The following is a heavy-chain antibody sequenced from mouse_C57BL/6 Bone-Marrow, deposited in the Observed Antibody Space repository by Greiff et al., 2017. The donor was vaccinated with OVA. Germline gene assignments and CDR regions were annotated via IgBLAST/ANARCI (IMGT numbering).Heavy chain of an antibody. CDR2: IWTGGGT. CDR3: ARKITTVVAGAMDY. CDR1: GFSLTSYA. V-gene: IGHV2-9-1*01. J-gene: IGHJ4*01. D-gene: IGHD1-1*01. Sequence: QVQLKESGPGLVAPSQSLSITCTVSGFSLTSYAISWVRQPPGKGLEWLGVIWTGGGTNSNSALKSRLSISKDNSKSQVFLKMNRLQTDDTARYYCARKITTVVAGAMDYWGQGTSVTVSS.